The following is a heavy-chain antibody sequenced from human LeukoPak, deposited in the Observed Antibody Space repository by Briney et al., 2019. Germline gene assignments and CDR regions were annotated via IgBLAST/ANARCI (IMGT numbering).Heavy chain of an antibody. CDR2: ISYDGSNK. V-gene: IGHV3-30*14. D-gene: IGHD7-27*01. CDR1: GFTFNTDA. CDR3: ARDANWGSTDY. Sequence: PGGSLRLSCAASGFTFNTDAMHWVRQAPGKGLEWVAVISYDGSNKFYADSVKGRFTISRDNSKNTLYVQMNSLRAEDTAVYYCARDANWGSTDYWGQGTLVIVSS. J-gene: IGHJ4*02.